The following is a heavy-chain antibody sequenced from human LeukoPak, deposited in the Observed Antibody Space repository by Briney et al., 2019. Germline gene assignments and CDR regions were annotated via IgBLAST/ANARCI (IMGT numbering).Heavy chain of an antibody. CDR3: ARVVGIAAAGTTTGDI. CDR1: GGTFSSYA. J-gene: IGHJ3*02. CDR2: IIPILGIA. V-gene: IGHV1-69*04. D-gene: IGHD6-13*01. Sequence: SVKVSCKASGGTFSSYAISWVRQAPGQGLEWMGRIIPILGIANYAQKFQGRVTITADKSTSTAYMELSSLRSEDTAVYYCARVVGIAAAGTTTGDIWGQGTMVTVSS.